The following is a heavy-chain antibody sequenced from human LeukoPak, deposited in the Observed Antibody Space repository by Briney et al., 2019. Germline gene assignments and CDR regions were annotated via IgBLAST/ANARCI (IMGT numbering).Heavy chain of an antibody. J-gene: IGHJ4*02. Sequence: GGSLRLSCAAAGFTFSSYAMSGVRQPPGKGLEGVSAISGSGGSTYYADSVKGRFTISRDNSKNTLYLQMNSLRAEDTAVYYCAKGMGSWPFDYWGQGTLVTVSS. CDR3: AKGMGSWPFDY. CDR1: GFTFSSYA. CDR2: ISGSGGST. D-gene: IGHD6-13*01. V-gene: IGHV3-23*01.